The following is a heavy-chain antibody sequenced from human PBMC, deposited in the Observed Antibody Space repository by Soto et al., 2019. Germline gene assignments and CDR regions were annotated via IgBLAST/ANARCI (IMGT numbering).Heavy chain of an antibody. CDR3: VGGQYYFDY. J-gene: IGHJ4*02. CDR2: IWYDGSNK. D-gene: IGHD3-10*01. V-gene: IGHV3-33*01. CDR1: GFTFSSYG. Sequence: QVQLVESGGGVVQPGRSLRLSCAASGFTFSSYGVHWVRQAPGKGLEWVAVIWYDGSNKYYADSVKGRFTISRDNSKNTLYLQMNSLRAEDTAVYYCVGGQYYFDYRGQGTLVIVSS.